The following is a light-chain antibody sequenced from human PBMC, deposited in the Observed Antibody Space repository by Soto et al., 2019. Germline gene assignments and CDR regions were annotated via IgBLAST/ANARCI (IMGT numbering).Light chain of an antibody. CDR1: QSVSSN. CDR3: QQYNKWPQT. CDR2: GAS. J-gene: IGKJ1*01. V-gene: IGKV3-15*01. Sequence: EIVMTQSPATLSVSPWERATLSCRASQSVSSNLAWYQHKTGQAPRLLIFGASTRATGIPARFSGSGSGTEFTLTISSLQSEDFAVYYCQQYNKWPQTFGQGTKVDIK.